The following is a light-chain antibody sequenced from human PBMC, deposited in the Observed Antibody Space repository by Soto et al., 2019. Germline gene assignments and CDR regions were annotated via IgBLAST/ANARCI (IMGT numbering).Light chain of an antibody. Sequence: QAVVTQPASVSGSPGQSITISCTGTSSDVGGYNFVSWYQQHPGKAPKLMVYEVTNRPSGVSYRFSGSKSGNTASLTISGLQAEDEADYFCSSYTGSGTLIFGGGTKVTVL. J-gene: IGLJ2*01. CDR2: EVT. CDR1: SSDVGGYNF. CDR3: SSYTGSGTLI. V-gene: IGLV2-14*01.